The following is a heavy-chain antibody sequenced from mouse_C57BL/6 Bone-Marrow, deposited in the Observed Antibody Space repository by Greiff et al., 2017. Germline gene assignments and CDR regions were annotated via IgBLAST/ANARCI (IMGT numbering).Heavy chain of an antibody. D-gene: IGHD1-1*01. V-gene: IGHV14-1*01. Sequence: EVQLQQSGAELVKPGASVTLSCTASGFNIKDYYMHWVKQRTEQGLEWIGRIDPEDGDTEYASKFQGKATITADTSSNTAYLQLSSLTSEDTAVYYCTTWYYGSSYFDVWGTGTTVTVSS. CDR2: IDPEDGDT. CDR3: TTWYYGSSYFDV. CDR1: GFNIKDYY. J-gene: IGHJ1*03.